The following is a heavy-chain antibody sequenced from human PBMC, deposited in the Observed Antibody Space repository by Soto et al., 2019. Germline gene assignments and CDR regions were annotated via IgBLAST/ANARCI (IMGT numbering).Heavy chain of an antibody. Sequence: PSVKVSCKASGGTFSSYTISWVRQAPGQGLEWMGRIIPILGIANYAQKFQGRVTITADKSTGTAYMELSSLRSEDTAVYYCARDVERYCSSTSCYGIDYYYYYYMDVWGKGTTVTVSS. D-gene: IGHD2-2*01. CDR2: IIPILGIA. J-gene: IGHJ6*03. V-gene: IGHV1-69*04. CDR1: GGTFSSYT. CDR3: ARDVERYCSSTSCYGIDYYYYYYMDV.